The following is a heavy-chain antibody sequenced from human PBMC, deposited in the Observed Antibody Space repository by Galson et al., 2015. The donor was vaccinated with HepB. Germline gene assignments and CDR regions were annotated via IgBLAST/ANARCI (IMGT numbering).Heavy chain of an antibody. V-gene: IGHV1-18*01. D-gene: IGHD3-22*01. CDR1: GYTFTSYG. J-gene: IGHJ4*02. CDR2: ISAYNGNT. Sequence: SVKVSCKASGYTFTSYGISWVRQAPGQGLEWVGWISAYNGNTNYAQKLQGRVTMTTDTSTSTAYMELRSLRSDDTAVHYCARDLKTHDRSGYPLSDYCGPGTLVTASS. CDR3: ARDLKTHDRSGYPLSDY.